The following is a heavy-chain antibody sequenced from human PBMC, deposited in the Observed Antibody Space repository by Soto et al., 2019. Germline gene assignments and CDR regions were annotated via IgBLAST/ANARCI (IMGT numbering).Heavy chain of an antibody. CDR2: INPHGSDT. D-gene: IGHD1-1*01. CDR3: TRDPPGIGIEY. V-gene: IGHV3-74*01. CDR1: GFTFSTYW. Sequence: XGALKLSCSASGFTFSTYWMHWVRQGPGKGLVWVSRINPHGSDTAYTDSVKGRFTISRDNARNTLYLQMISLRADDTAVYYCTRDPPGIGIEYWGQGTLVTVSS. J-gene: IGHJ4*02.